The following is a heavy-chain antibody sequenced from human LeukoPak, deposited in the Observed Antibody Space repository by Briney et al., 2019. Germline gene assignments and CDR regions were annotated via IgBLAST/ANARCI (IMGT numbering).Heavy chain of an antibody. CDR3: ASSPLGYCSSTSCYDFDY. J-gene: IGHJ4*02. Sequence: SETLSLTCTVSGGSVSSGDYYWSWIRQPPGKGLEWIGYIYYSGSTYYNPSLKSRVTISVDTSKNQFSLKLSSVTAADTAVYYCASSPLGYCSSTSCYDFDYWGQGTLVTVSS. CDR2: IYYSGST. CDR1: GGSVSSGDYY. V-gene: IGHV4-30-4*01. D-gene: IGHD2-2*01.